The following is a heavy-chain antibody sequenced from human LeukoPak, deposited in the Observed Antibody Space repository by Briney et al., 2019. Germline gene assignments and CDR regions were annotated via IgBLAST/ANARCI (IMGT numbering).Heavy chain of an antibody. Sequence: ASVKVSCKVSGYTLTELSMHWVRQAPGKGLEWMGGFDPEDGETIYAQKFQGRVTMTRDTSISTAYMELSRLRSDDTAVYYCARVRFVVVPAAMKVGGWFDPWGQGTLVTVSS. V-gene: IGHV1-24*01. D-gene: IGHD2-2*01. CDR2: FDPEDGET. J-gene: IGHJ5*02. CDR3: ARVRFVVVPAAMKVGGWFDP. CDR1: GYTLTELS.